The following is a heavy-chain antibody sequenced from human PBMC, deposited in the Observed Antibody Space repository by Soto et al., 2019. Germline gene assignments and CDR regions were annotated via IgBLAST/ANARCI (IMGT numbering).Heavy chain of an antibody. CDR2: IYYSGST. Sequence: QLQLQESGPGLVKPSETLSLTCTVSGGSISSSSYYWGWIRQPPGKGLEWIGSIYYSGSTYYNPYLKSRVTISVATSKNQFSLRLSSVTAADTAVYYCARASLKWLVPCFDPWGQGTLVTVSS. V-gene: IGHV4-39*01. CDR1: GGSISSSSYY. CDR3: ARASLKWLVPCFDP. D-gene: IGHD6-19*01. J-gene: IGHJ5*02.